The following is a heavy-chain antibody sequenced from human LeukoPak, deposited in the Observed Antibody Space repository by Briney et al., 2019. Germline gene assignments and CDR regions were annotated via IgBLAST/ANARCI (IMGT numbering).Heavy chain of an antibody. D-gene: IGHD2-15*01. V-gene: IGHV4-59*08. CDR1: GGSISSYD. J-gene: IGHJ3*02. CDR2: IYYSGST. CDR3: ARRFLSCSGGSCYYNAFDI. Sequence: SETLSLTCTVSGGSISSYDWSWIRQPPGKGLEWIGYIYYSGSTNYNTSLKSRVTISVDTSKNQFSLKLSSVTAADTAVYYCARRFLSCSGGSCYYNAFDIWGQGTMVTVSS.